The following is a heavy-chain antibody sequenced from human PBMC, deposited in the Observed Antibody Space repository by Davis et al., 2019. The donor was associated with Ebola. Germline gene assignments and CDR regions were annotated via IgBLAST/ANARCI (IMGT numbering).Heavy chain of an antibody. CDR3: ARGVGGYCSSTSCPGRYYYGMDV. Sequence: PGGSLRLSCAASGFTFSTYAMTWVRQAPGKGLEWVSRISGSGGDPHYADSVKGRFTISRDNSNRTLYLQMNSLRAEDTAVYYCARGVGGYCSSTSCPGRYYYGMDVWGKGTTVIVSS. J-gene: IGHJ6*04. V-gene: IGHV3-23*01. CDR1: GFTFSTYA. D-gene: IGHD2-2*01. CDR2: ISGSGGDP.